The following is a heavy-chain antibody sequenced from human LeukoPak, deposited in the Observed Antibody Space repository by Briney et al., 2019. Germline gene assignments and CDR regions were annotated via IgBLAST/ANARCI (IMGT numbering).Heavy chain of an antibody. CDR2: ISSSSSYI. D-gene: IGHD3-10*01. CDR3: ARDSYGSGSYYNDYYYYYMDV. V-gene: IGHV3-21*01. J-gene: IGHJ6*03. CDR1: GFTFSSYS. Sequence: PGGSLRLSCAASGFTFSSYSMNWVRQAPGKGLEWVSSISSSSSYIYYADSVKGRFTISRDNAKNSLYLQMNSLRAEDTAVYYCARDSYGSGSYYNDYYYYYMDVWGKGTTVTVSS.